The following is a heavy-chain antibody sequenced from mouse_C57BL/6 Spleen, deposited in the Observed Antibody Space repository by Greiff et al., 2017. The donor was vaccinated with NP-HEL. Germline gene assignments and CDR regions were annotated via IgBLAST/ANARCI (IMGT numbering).Heavy chain of an antibody. Sequence: EVQLVESEGGLVQPGSSMQLSCTASGFTFRAYSMAWVRQVPEKGLEWVANINYDGSSTYYPDFVKCRFIFSRDNAKNMLYLPMSRLKSEDTATYDCARGPYYCGSSYWYFDVRGTGTTVTVS. CDR1: GFTFRAYS. CDR3: ARGPYYCGSSYWYFDV. V-gene: IGHV5-16*01. CDR2: INYDGSST. J-gene: IGHJ1*03. D-gene: IGHD1-1*01.